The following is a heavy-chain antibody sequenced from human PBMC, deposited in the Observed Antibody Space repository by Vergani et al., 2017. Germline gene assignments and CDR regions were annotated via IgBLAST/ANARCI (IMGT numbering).Heavy chain of an antibody. CDR1: EGTFTSYA. CDR2: IIPIFGTA. J-gene: IGHJ5*02. D-gene: IGHD3-9*01. CDR3: ASVDFDWSIPPP. Sequence: QVHLVQFGPEGKNPGSPVKVSCKAFEGTFTSYAISWVGQPPGQGLEWMGGIIPIFGTANSAQKFQGRVTITADESTSTAYMELSSLRSEDTAVYYCASVDFDWSIPPPWGQGTLVTVSS. V-gene: IGHV1-69*12.